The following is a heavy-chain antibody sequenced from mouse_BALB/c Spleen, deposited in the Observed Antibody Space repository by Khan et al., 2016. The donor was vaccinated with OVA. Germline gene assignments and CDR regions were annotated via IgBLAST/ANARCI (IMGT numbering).Heavy chain of an antibody. CDR1: AYTFTNYG. J-gene: IGHJ1*01. V-gene: IGHV9-1*02. CDR3: ARGASYWYFDV. Sequence: QIQLVQSGPELKKPGETVKISCKASAYTFTNYGVNWVKQAPGKGLKWMGWINTYTGEPTYTDDFKGRFAFSLETSASTAYLQINNLKNEDMATYFCARGASYWYFDVWGAGTTVTVSA. CDR2: INTYTGEP.